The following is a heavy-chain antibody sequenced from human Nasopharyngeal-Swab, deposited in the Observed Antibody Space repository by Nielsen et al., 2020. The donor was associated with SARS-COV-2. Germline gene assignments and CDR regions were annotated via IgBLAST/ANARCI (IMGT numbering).Heavy chain of an antibody. Sequence: GESLKISCTASGFTLRKYWMHWVRQAPGKGLVWVSRVNQDGSRTDYADSVRGRFTISRDNAKNTLYLQMNSLRVEDTAVYYCVKHQGSSSDQWGQGTLVTVSS. CDR1: GFTLRKYW. CDR3: VKHQGSSSDQ. J-gene: IGHJ4*02. CDR2: VNQDGSRT. V-gene: IGHV3-74*01.